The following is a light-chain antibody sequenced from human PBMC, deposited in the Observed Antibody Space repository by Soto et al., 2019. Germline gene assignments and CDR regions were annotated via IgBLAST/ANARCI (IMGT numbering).Light chain of an antibody. CDR1: SGHSSYA. Sequence: QAVVTQSPSASASLGASVTLTCTLSSGHSSYAITWHQQQPEKGPRYLMNLNSDGSHTKGDGIPDRFSGFSSGAERYLTISSLQAEDEADYYCQTWGTGIRVFGGGTQLTVL. J-gene: IGLJ2*01. V-gene: IGLV4-69*01. CDR2: LNSDGSH. CDR3: QTWGTGIRV.